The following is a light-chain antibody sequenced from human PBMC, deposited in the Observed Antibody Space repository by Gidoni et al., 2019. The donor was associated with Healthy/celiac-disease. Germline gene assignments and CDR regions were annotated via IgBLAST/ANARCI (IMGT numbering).Light chain of an antibody. CDR1: QSISSY. J-gene: IGKJ5*01. CDR2: AAS. V-gene: IGKV1-39*01. CDR3: QQSYSTLIT. Sequence: IQMTQSPSSLSASVGDRVTITCRASQSISSYLNWYQQKPGKAPKLLIYAASSLQSGVPSRFSGSGSGTDFTLTISRLQPEDFATYYCQQSYSTLITFGQGTRLEIK.